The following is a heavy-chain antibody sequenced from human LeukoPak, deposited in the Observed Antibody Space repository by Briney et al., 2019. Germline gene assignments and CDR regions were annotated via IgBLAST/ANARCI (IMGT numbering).Heavy chain of an antibody. V-gene: IGHV3-20*04. D-gene: IGHD2-2*01. Sequence: RPGGSLRLSCAASGFTFDDYGMSWVRQAPGKGLEWVSGINWNGGSTGYADSVKGRFTISRDNAKNSLYLQMNSLRDEDTALYYCARRRKRGCSSTSCYGAIYYYYYMDVWGKGTTVTVSS. CDR1: GFTFDDYG. CDR2: INWNGGST. J-gene: IGHJ6*03. CDR3: ARRRKRGCSSTSCYGAIYYYYYMDV.